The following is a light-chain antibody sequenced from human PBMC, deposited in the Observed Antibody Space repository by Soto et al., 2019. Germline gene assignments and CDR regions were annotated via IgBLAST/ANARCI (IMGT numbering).Light chain of an antibody. J-gene: IGKJ2*01. CDR2: GAF. V-gene: IGKV3-15*01. CDR1: QSVTNN. CDR3: QQYTNWPYT. Sequence: EIMMTQSPATLSVSPGERATLSCRASQSVTNNLAWYQQKPGQAPRLLIYGAFTRATGIPARFSGSGSGTEFTLTITSLQSEGFAVYYCQQYTNWPYTFGQGVKLEIK.